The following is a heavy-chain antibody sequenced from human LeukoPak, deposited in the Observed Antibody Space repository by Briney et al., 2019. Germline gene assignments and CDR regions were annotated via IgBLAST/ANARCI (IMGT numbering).Heavy chain of an antibody. D-gene: IGHD3-10*01. CDR2: ISAYNGNT. CDR3: ARVRGYYGSGSYHDAFDI. V-gene: IGHV1-18*01. Sequence: ASVKVSCKASGYTFTSYGISWVRQAPGQGLEWMGLISAYNGNTNYAQKLQGRVTMTTDTSTSTAYMELRSLRSDDTAVYYCARVRGYYGSGSYHDAFDIWGQGTMVTVSS. CDR1: GYTFTSYG. J-gene: IGHJ3*02.